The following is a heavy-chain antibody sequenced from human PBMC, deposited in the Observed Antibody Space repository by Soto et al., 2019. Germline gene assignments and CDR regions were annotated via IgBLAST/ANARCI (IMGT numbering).Heavy chain of an antibody. CDR1: GGSINSGGYY. J-gene: IGHJ4*02. Sequence: QVQLRESGPGLVKPSQTLSLTCTVSGGSINSGGYYWNWIRQHPGKGLEGIGYMYYSGSTYYIPFLRSRVIISADTSENHFSLKLSSVTAADTAVYFCARGYRQSGYSSSWVFDYWGQGTLVNVSS. CDR3: ARGYRQSGYSSSWVFDY. CDR2: MYYSGST. D-gene: IGHD6-13*01. V-gene: IGHV4-31*03.